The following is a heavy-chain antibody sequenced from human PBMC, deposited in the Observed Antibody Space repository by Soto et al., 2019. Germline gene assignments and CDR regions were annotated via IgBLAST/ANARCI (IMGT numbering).Heavy chain of an antibody. Sequence: ASVKVSCKASGYTFITYDINWVRQAAGQGLEWMGWMNPNNGNAGYAQKFQCRVTMTRNTSISTAYMELSSLRFDDTAVYFCARRKKRSGPNYFDSWGQGSLVTV. D-gene: IGHD6-25*01. V-gene: IGHV1-8*01. CDR2: MNPNNGNA. CDR3: ARRKKRSGPNYFDS. J-gene: IGHJ4*02. CDR1: GYTFITYD.